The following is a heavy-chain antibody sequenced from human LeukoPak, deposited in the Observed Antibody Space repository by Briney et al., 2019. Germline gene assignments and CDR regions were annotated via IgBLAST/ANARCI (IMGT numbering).Heavy chain of an antibody. Sequence: PSETLSLTCSVSGGSISNYYWSWIRQSAGKGLEWIGRFYPSGNTMYNPSLTSRVTMSVDTSQNQFSLNLNSVTAADTAVYYCVRAGTYGVRAVISPGVWGQGTTVTVSS. CDR2: FYPSGNT. D-gene: IGHD3-10*01. CDR1: GGSISNYY. CDR3: VRAGTYGVRAVISPGV. V-gene: IGHV4-4*07. J-gene: IGHJ6*02.